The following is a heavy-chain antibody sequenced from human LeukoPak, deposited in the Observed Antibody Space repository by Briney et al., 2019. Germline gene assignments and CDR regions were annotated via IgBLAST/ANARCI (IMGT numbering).Heavy chain of an antibody. Sequence: ASVKVSCKASGYTFISNDINWVRQATGQGLEWMGWMNPNNGNAGYAQKFQGRVTMTRDTSISTAYMELSSLRSEDTAVYYCARNYYDSSGYYSPYYYYMDVWGKGTTVTVSS. CDR1: GYTFISND. CDR3: ARNYYDSSGYYSPYYYYMDV. D-gene: IGHD3-22*01. J-gene: IGHJ6*03. V-gene: IGHV1-8*01. CDR2: MNPNNGNA.